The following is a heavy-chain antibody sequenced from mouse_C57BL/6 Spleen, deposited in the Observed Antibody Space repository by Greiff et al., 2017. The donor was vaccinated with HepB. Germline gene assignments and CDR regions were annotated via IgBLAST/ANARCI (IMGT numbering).Heavy chain of an antibody. V-gene: IGHV5-4*01. J-gene: IGHJ1*03. CDR2: ISDGGSYT. CDR1: GFTFSSYA. D-gene: IGHD2-13*01. CDR3: ARDDYYWYFDV. Sequence: EVNLVESGGGLVKPGGSLKLSCAASGFTFSSYAMSWVRQTPEKRLEWVATISDGGSYTYYPDNVKGRFTISRDNAKNNLYLQMSHLKSEDTAMYYCARDDYYWYFDVWGTGTTVTVSS.